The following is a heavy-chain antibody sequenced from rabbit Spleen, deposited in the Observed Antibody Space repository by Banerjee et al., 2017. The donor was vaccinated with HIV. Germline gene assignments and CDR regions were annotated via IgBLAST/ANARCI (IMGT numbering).Heavy chain of an antibody. J-gene: IGHJ4*01. CDR2: IYAGSSGST. CDR1: GFSFSSSYW. V-gene: IGHV1S45*01. Sequence: QEQLEESGGDLVKPEGSLTLTCTASGFSFSSSYWICWVRQAPGKGLEWIACIYAGSSGSTYYATWAKGRFTISKTSSTAVTLQMTSLPAADTATYFCARDDGSYDYIDGYFNLWGPGTLVTVS. D-gene: IGHD6-1*01. CDR3: ARDDGSYDYIDGYFNL.